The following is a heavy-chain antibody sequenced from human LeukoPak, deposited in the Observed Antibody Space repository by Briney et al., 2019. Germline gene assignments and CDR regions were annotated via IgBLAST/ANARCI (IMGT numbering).Heavy chain of an antibody. Sequence: GGSLRLSCAASGFTFSSYAMSWVRQAPGKGLEWVSAISGSGGSTYYADSVKGRFTISRDNSKNTLYLQMNSLRAEDTAIYYCAKGSAAAGRGSFDSWGQGTLVTVSS. CDR2: ISGSGGST. CDR3: AKGSAAAGRGSFDS. D-gene: IGHD6-13*01. V-gene: IGHV3-23*01. CDR1: GFTFSSYA. J-gene: IGHJ5*01.